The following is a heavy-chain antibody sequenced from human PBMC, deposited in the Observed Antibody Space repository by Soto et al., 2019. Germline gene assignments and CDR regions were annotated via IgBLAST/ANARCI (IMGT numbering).Heavy chain of an antibody. D-gene: IGHD3-22*01. V-gene: IGHV3-30*03. J-gene: IGHJ3*02. CDR1: GFTFSSYG. CDR3: TREEGYYYDSSGYSYI. CDR2: ISYDGSNK. Sequence: PGGSLRFSCAASGFTFSSYGMHWVRQAPGKGLEWVAVISYDGSNKYAASVKGRFTISRDDSKSIAYLQMNSLKTEDTAVYYCTREEGYYYDSSGYSYIWGQGTMVTVSS.